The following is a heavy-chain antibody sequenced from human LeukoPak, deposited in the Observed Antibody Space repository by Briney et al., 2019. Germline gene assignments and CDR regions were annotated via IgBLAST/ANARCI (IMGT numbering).Heavy chain of an antibody. D-gene: IGHD6-13*01. V-gene: IGHV3-21*01. CDR3: ARVRGQLEGAFDI. J-gene: IGHJ3*02. CDR2: ISSSSSYI. Sequence: PGGSLRLSCAASGFTFSSYSMNWVRQAPGKGLEWVSSISSSSSYIYYADSVKGRFTISRDNAKNSLYLQMNSLRAEDTAVYYCARVRGQLEGAFDIWGQGTMVTVSS. CDR1: GFTFSSYS.